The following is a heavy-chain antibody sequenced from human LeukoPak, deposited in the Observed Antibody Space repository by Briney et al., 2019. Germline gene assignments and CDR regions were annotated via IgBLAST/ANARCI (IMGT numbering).Heavy chain of an antibody. V-gene: IGHV3-30-3*01. CDR1: GFTFSSYA. J-gene: IGHJ4*02. Sequence: GGSLRLSCAASGFTFSSYAMSWVRQAPGKGLEWVAVISYDGSNKYYADSVKGRFTISRDNSKNTLYLQMNSLRAEDTAVYYCARDYGTWIREGGLGYWGQGTLVTVSS. CDR2: ISYDGSNK. CDR3: ARDYGTWIREGGLGY. D-gene: IGHD5-12*01.